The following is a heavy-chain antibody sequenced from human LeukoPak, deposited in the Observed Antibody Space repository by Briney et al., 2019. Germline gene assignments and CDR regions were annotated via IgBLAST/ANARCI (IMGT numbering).Heavy chain of an antibody. Sequence: SETLSLTCTVSGGSISSYYWSWIRQPPGKGLEWIGYIYYSGSTNYNPSLKSRVTTSVDTSKNQFSLKLSSVTAADTAVYYCARGQGRYDSSVVSHWGQGTLVTVSS. J-gene: IGHJ4*02. D-gene: IGHD3-22*01. CDR2: IYYSGST. CDR3: ARGQGRYDSSVVSH. CDR1: GGSISSYY. V-gene: IGHV4-59*01.